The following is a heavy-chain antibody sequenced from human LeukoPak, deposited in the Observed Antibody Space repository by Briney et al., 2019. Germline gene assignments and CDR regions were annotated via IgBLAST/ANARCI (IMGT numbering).Heavy chain of an antibody. Sequence: GASVKVSCKASGYTFTGYYMHWVRQAPGQGLEWMGWINPNSGGTNYAQKFQGRVTMTRDTSISTAYMELSRLRSDDTAVYYCARVDPYYYDSSGYSYWGQGTLVTVSS. V-gene: IGHV1-2*02. J-gene: IGHJ4*02. CDR2: INPNSGGT. D-gene: IGHD3-22*01. CDR1: GYTFTGYY. CDR3: ARVDPYYYDSSGYSY.